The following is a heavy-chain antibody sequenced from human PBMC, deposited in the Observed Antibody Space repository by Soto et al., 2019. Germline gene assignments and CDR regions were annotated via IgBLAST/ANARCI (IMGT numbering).Heavy chain of an antibody. CDR3: ARDRSAFDI. CDR2: IYYSGST. J-gene: IGHJ3*02. Sequence: ETLSLTCTVSGGSISSYYWSWIRQPPGKGLEWIGYIYYSGSTNYNPSLKSRVTISVDTSKNQFSLKLSSVTAADTAVYYCARDRSAFDIWGQGTMVTVS. V-gene: IGHV4-59*01. CDR1: GGSISSYY.